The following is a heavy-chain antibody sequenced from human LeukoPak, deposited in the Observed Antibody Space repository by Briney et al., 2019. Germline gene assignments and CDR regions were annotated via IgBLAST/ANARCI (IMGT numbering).Heavy chain of an antibody. CDR1: GYTFSSYG. J-gene: IGHJ4*02. CDR2: ISAYSGNT. V-gene: IGHV1-18*01. Sequence: ASVKVSCKASGYTFSSYGISWVRQAPGQGLEWMGWISAYSGNTNYAQKVQGRVTMTTGTPTSTAYMELRSLRSDDTAVYYCARPIAAAGIYYFDYWGQGTLVTVSS. D-gene: IGHD6-13*01. CDR3: ARPIAAAGIYYFDY.